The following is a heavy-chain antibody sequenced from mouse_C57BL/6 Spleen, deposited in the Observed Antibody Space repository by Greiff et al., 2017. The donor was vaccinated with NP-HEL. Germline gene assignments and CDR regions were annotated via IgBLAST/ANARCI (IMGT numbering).Heavy chain of an antibody. D-gene: IGHD2-2*01. CDR2: IHPSSGST. CDR1: GYTFTSYW. V-gene: IGHV1-64*01. Sequence: QVQLQQPGAELVKPGASVKLSCKASGYTFTSYWMHWVKQRPGQGLEWIGMIHPSSGSTNYNEKFKSKATLTVDKSSSTAYMQLSSLTSEDSAVYYCARWGGYAPFDYWGQGTTLTVSS. CDR3: ARWGGYAPFDY. J-gene: IGHJ2*01.